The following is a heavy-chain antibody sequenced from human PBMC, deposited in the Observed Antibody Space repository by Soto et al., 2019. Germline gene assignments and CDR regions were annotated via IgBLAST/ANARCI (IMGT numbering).Heavy chain of an antibody. Sequence: GASVKVFCKASGGTFSSYDINWVRQATGQGLEWMGWMNPNSGNTGYAQKFQGRVTMTRNTSISTAYMELSSLRSEDTAVYYCARVLWSGYNTFDYWGQGTLVTVSS. CDR3: ARVLWSGYNTFDY. CDR2: MNPNSGNT. D-gene: IGHD3-3*01. V-gene: IGHV1-8*02. CDR1: GGTFSSYD. J-gene: IGHJ4*02.